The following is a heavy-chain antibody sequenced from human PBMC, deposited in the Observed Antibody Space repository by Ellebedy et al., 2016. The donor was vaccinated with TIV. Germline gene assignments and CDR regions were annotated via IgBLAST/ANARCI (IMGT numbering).Heavy chain of an antibody. Sequence: SGPTLVKPTQTLTLTCTFSGFSLSTRGMCVSWIRQPPGKALEWLAIIDWDDDKYYSTSLRTRLTISKDTSKNQVVLTMTNMDPVDTATYFCARDYYDTLTGNYKGVDYWGQGTLVTVSS. CDR1: GFSLSTRGMC. J-gene: IGHJ4*02. V-gene: IGHV2-70*01. D-gene: IGHD3-9*01. CDR3: ARDYYDTLTGNYKGVDY. CDR2: IDWDDDK.